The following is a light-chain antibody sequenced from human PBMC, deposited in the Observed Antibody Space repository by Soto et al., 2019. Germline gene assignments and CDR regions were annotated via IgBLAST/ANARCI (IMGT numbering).Light chain of an antibody. V-gene: IGKV3-15*01. CDR3: QQYDAWPPGT. CDR1: RSIDTY. CDR2: GAS. J-gene: IGKJ4*01. Sequence: DIVMTQSPAFLSASLGERVTLSCRASRSIDTYLAWFQHKLGQPPRLLIFGASTRAAGVPPRFSGGGSGTEFTLTIASLRSEDFAVYFCQQYDAWPPGTFGGGTMVEI.